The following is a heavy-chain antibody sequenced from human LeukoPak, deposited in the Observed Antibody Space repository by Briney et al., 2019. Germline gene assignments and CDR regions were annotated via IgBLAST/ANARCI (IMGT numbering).Heavy chain of an antibody. Sequence: SETLSLTCTVSGGSISSYYWSWTRQPAGKGLEWIGRIYTSGSTNYNPSLKSRVTMSVDTSKNQFSLKLSSVTAADTAVYYCAREYCSSTSCSGDYWGQGTLVTVPS. J-gene: IGHJ4*02. D-gene: IGHD2-2*01. CDR3: AREYCSSTSCSGDY. V-gene: IGHV4-4*07. CDR2: IYTSGST. CDR1: GGSISSYY.